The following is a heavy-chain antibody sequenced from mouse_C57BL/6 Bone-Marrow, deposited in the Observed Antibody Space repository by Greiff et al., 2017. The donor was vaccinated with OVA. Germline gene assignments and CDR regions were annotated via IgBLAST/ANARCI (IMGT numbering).Heavy chain of an antibody. CDR1: GFTFSDYG. D-gene: IGHD1-1*01. CDR3: ARQGYGSRFWYFDV. J-gene: IGHJ1*03. Sequence: EVQLVASGGGLVQPGGSLKLSCAASGFTFSDYGMAWVRQAPRKGPAWVAFISNLAYSIYYADTVTGRFTISRENAKNTLYLEMSRLRSEDTAMYYCARQGYGSRFWYFDVWGTGTTVTVSS. V-gene: IGHV5-15*01. CDR2: ISNLAYSI.